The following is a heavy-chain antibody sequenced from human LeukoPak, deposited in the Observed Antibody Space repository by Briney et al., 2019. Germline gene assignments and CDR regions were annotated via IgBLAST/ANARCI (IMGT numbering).Heavy chain of an antibody. Sequence: GGSLRLSCAASGFTFSSYSMNWVRQAPGKGLEWISYISGSGSVSYYEDSVKGRFTISRDNAKNSLYLQMNSLRDEDTALYYCARDGGFGFLAAFDIWGQGPMVPVSS. CDR3: ARDGGFGFLAAFDI. J-gene: IGHJ3*02. CDR2: ISGSGSVS. D-gene: IGHD3-10*01. CDR1: GFTFSSYS. V-gene: IGHV3-48*02.